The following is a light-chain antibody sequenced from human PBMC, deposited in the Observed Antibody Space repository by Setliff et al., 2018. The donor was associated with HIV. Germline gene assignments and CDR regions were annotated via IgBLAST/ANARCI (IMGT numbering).Light chain of an antibody. Sequence: QSALTQPASVSGSPGQSITISCSGTNSDIGSHDYVSWYQQHPGKAPKLIIFSVTYRPSGVPDRFSGSKSGNTASLTISGLQPEDEADYYCASHRDTNTLEVFGTGTKVTVL. CDR2: SVT. CDR1: NSDIGSHDY. J-gene: IGLJ1*01. V-gene: IGLV2-14*03. CDR3: ASHRDTNTLEV.